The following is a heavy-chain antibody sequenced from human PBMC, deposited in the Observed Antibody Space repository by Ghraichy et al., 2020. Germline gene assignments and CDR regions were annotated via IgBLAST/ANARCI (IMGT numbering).Heavy chain of an antibody. V-gene: IGHV4-39*01. Sequence: SETLSLTCTVSGGSISSSSYYWGWIRQPPGKGLEWIGSIYYSGSTYYNPSLKSRVTISVDTSKNQFSLKLSSVTAADTAVYYCARPIFTSPLGGGSSWYEGAFDIWGQGTMVTVSS. CDR1: GGSISSSSYY. CDR2: IYYSGST. D-gene: IGHD6-13*01. J-gene: IGHJ3*02. CDR3: ARPIFTSPLGGGSSWYEGAFDI.